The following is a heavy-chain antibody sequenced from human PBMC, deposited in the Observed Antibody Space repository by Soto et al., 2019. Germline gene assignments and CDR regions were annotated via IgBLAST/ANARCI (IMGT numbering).Heavy chain of an antibody. J-gene: IGHJ6*02. CDR1: GDVFSGYG. CDR3: ARVRCFNGLCHTADYGMDV. CDR2: IIPISGTT. Sequence: SVKVSCRASGDVFSGYGINWVRQALGQGLEWMGGIIPISGTTNYAQKFQGRVAITADESTDTVYMELSRLRSEDTAVYFCARVRCFNGLCHTADYGMDVWGQGTTVTVSS. D-gene: IGHD2-8*01. V-gene: IGHV1-69*13.